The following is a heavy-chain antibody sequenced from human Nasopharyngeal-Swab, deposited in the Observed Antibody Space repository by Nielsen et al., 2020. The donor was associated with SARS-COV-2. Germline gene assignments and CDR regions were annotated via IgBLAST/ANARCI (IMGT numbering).Heavy chain of an antibody. CDR1: GYTFTGYS. J-gene: IGHJ4*02. CDR3: ARDKAASPLYYFDL. Sequence: ASVKVSCKASGYTFTGYSLHWVRQAPGQGLEWMGRINPKSGRTDYAQKFRARVTVSRDASVTTSYMELNSLTSEDTAIYYCARDKAASPLYYFDLWGQGTLVTVSP. CDR2: INPKSGRT. D-gene: IGHD6-25*01. V-gene: IGHV1-2*06.